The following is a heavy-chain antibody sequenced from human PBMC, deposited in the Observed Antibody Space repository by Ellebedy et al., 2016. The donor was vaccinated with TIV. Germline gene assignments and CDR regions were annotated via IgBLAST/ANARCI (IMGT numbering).Heavy chain of an antibody. CDR3: VKDLSNTGSYIRPFDY. CDR2: INADGDT. D-gene: IGHD2-2*02. V-gene: IGHV3-64D*06. Sequence: GESLKISCSASGFTFSSFALHWVRQAPGKGLKHVSAINADGDTYFADSVEGRFTISRDNSKNTLYLQMSSLTTEDTAVYYCVKDLSNTGSYIRPFDYWGQGTLVTVSS. CDR1: GFTFSSFA. J-gene: IGHJ4*02.